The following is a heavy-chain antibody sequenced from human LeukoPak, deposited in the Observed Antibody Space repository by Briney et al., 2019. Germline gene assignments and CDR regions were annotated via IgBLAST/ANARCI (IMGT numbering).Heavy chain of an antibody. CDR3: AGYTSGRFFFDF. D-gene: IGHD3-3*01. Sequence: SETLSLTCTISGGSISTHYWTWIRQPPGKGLEWIGYIPYSGSTNYNPSLKSRVTMSVDTSKNQISLKLTSVNAADTAVYFCAGYTSGRFFFDFWGQGALVTVSS. J-gene: IGHJ4*02. V-gene: IGHV4-59*11. CDR1: GGSISTHY. CDR2: IPYSGST.